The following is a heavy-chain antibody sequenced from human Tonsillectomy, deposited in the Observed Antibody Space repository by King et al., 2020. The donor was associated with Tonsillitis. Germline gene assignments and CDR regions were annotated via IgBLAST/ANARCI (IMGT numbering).Heavy chain of an antibody. Sequence: VQLVESGGGVVQPGRSLRLSCTASGFTFSSYAMHWVRQAPGKGLEWVAAISPDGSDKDYTDSVKGRFTISRDNSQKTVNLQMDSLRVEDTALYYCARRSYYG. CDR3: ARRSYYG. J-gene: IGHJ6*01. D-gene: IGHD5-24*01. V-gene: IGHV3-30*04. CDR1: GFTFSSYA. CDR2: ISPDGSDK.